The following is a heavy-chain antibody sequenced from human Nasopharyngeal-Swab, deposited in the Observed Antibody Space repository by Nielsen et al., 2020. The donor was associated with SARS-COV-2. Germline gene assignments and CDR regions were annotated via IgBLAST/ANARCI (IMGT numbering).Heavy chain of an antibody. J-gene: IGHJ4*02. V-gene: IGHV3-23*01. CDR3: AKSKGYTSSWNDY. Sequence: WIRQPPGKGLEWVSVISGSGGSTYYADSVKGRFTTSRDNSKTTLHLQMDRLRVEDTAVYFCAKSKGYTSSWNDYWGQGTLVTVSS. CDR2: ISGSGGST. D-gene: IGHD6-13*01.